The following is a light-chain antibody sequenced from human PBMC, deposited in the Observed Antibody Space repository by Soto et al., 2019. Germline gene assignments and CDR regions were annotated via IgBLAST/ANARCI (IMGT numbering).Light chain of an antibody. CDR2: GAS. V-gene: IGKV3-20*01. Sequence: EIVLTQSPGTLSLSPGERATLSCRASQSVSSTYLAWYQQKPGQAPRRLIYGASSRATGFPNRFSGSVSGTDFTLTISRLEPEDFAVYYCQHYGSLVLTFGGGTNVEIK. J-gene: IGKJ4*01. CDR1: QSVSSTY. CDR3: QHYGSLVLT.